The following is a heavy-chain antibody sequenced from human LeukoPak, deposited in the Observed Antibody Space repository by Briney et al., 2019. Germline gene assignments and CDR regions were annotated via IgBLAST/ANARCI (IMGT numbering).Heavy chain of an antibody. D-gene: IGHD1-20*01. CDR1: EFTFSSYG. Sequence: PGGSLRLSCAASEFTFSSYGMHWVRQAPGKGLEWVVFIRYDGSNKYYADSVKGRFTISRDNSKNTLYLQMNSLRAEDTAVYYCAKAFYNWNDARIIHYWGQGTLVTVSS. J-gene: IGHJ4*02. CDR2: IRYDGSNK. V-gene: IGHV3-30*02. CDR3: AKAFYNWNDARIIHY.